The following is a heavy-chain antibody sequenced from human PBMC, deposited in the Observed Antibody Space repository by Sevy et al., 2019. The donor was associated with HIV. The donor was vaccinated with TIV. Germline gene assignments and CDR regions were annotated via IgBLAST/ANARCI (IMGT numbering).Heavy chain of an antibody. Sequence: GGSLRLSCAASGFTFSSYSMNLVRQAPEKGLEWVSSISSSSSAIYYADSVKGRFTISRDNAKNSLYLQMNGLRAEDTAVYYCAGAYDSSGDYPFLLDYWGQGTLVTVSS. J-gene: IGHJ4*02. CDR1: GFTFSSYS. V-gene: IGHV3-21*01. CDR3: AGAYDSSGDYPFLLDY. D-gene: IGHD3-22*01. CDR2: ISSSSSAI.